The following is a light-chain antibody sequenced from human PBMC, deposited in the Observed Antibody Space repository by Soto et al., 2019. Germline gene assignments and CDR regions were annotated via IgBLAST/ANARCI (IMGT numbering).Light chain of an antibody. CDR2: KAS. Sequence: DIQLTQSPATLSASVGDRVTITCRASQSISTWLAWYQQKPWKAPKLLIYKASSLESGVTSSFSGSGSGTEFTLTISSLQHDDFATYYCQQYNSYAYTFGQGTKLEIK. V-gene: IGKV1-5*03. CDR3: QQYNSYAYT. J-gene: IGKJ2*01. CDR1: QSISTW.